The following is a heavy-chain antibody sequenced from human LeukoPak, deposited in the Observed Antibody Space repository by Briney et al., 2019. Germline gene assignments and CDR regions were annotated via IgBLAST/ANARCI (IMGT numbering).Heavy chain of an antibody. V-gene: IGHV3-48*01. CDR1: GFTFSSYS. Sequence: GGSLRLSCAASGFTFSSYSMNWVRQAPGKGLEWVSYIDARSGIVYYADSVQGRFTISRDDAKDSVFLQMNSLRVDDTAVYYCARTYDFGRGPPGDAFDNWGQGTLVTVPS. CDR2: IDARSGIV. CDR3: ARTYDFGRGPPGDAFDN. D-gene: IGHD3-3*01. J-gene: IGHJ3*02.